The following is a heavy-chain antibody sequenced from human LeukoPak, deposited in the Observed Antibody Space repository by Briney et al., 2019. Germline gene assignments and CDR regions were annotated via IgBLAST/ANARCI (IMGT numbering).Heavy chain of an antibody. Sequence: GGSLRLSCAASGFTFSSYAMSWVRQAPGKGLEWVASISGSGGRTNYADSVKGRFTISRDNSKNTLYLQMNSLRAEDTAVYYCARSASRDTTTVTYPFDYWGQGTLVTVSS. J-gene: IGHJ4*02. V-gene: IGHV3-23*01. CDR3: ARSASRDTTTVTYPFDY. CDR1: GFTFSSYA. D-gene: IGHD4-17*01. CDR2: ISGSGGRT.